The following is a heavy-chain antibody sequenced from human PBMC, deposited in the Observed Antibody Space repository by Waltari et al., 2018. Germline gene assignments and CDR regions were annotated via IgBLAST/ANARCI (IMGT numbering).Heavy chain of an antibody. Sequence: EVQLVEFGGGWVEPGGTLSLSCGASGFTFRRYGMSWVRQTPGKVLEWVANINYDGSQKYYPDSVKGRFTISRDNAKNSLYLQMNSLRVEDTAVYYCAKSRGFEYWGQGTLITVSS. V-gene: IGHV3-7*01. J-gene: IGHJ4*02. CDR3: AKSRGFEY. D-gene: IGHD2-2*01. CDR2: INYDGSQK. CDR1: GFTFRRYG.